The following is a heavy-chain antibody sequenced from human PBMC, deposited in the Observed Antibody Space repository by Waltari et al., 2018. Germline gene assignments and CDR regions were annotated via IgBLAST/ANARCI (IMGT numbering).Heavy chain of an antibody. J-gene: IGHJ6*02. Sequence: QVQLVQSGAEVKKPGASVKVSCKASGYTFTSYAMHWVRQAPGQRLEWMGWINAGNCNTKYSQKFQGRVTITRDTSASTAYMELSSLRSEDTAVYYCAREGYYDSSGYSGAGYYGMDVWGQGTTVTVSS. CDR1: GYTFTSYA. D-gene: IGHD3-22*01. CDR3: AREGYYDSSGYSGAGYYGMDV. V-gene: IGHV1-3*01. CDR2: INAGNCNT.